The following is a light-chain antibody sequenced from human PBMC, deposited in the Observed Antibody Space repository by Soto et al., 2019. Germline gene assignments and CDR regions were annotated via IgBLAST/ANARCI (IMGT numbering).Light chain of an antibody. V-gene: IGKV4-1*01. CDR3: QQYNSYSWT. J-gene: IGKJ1*01. Sequence: DIVMTQSPDSLAVSLGERATINCKSSQSVFYSSNHKNYLAWYQQKPGKAPKLLIYDASSLESGVPSRFSGSGSGTEFTLTISSLQPDDFATYYCQQYNSYSWTFGQGTKVDIK. CDR2: DAS. CDR1: QSVFYSSNHKNY.